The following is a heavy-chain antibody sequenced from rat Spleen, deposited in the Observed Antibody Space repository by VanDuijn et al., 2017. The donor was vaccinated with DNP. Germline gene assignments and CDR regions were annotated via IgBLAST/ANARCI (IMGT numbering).Heavy chain of an antibody. J-gene: IGHJ3*01. Sequence: EVQLVESGGGLVQPGRSLKLSCAASGFTFSNYYMAWVRQAPKKGLEWVATISTSGSRAYYPDSVKGRFTISRDNAKSTLYLQMDTLRSEDTATYYCARGTMMVVTPFAYWGQGTPVTVSS. CDR1: GFTFSNYY. D-gene: IGHD1-12*02. CDR2: ISTSGSRA. V-gene: IGHV5-25*01. CDR3: ARGTMMVVTPFAY.